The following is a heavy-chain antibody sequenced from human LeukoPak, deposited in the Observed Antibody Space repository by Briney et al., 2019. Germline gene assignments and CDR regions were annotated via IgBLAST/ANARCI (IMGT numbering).Heavy chain of an antibody. Sequence: ASVKVSCKAFGYTFTSNYMHWVRQAPGQGPEWMGVISPSGGSTTYAQKFQGRVTLTRDMSTSTDYLEMSSLRSEDTAVYYCAREGGYDYLSYWFDPWGQGTLVTVSS. CDR1: GYTFTSNY. J-gene: IGHJ5*02. V-gene: IGHV1-46*01. D-gene: IGHD5-12*01. CDR3: AREGGYDYLSYWFDP. CDR2: ISPSGGST.